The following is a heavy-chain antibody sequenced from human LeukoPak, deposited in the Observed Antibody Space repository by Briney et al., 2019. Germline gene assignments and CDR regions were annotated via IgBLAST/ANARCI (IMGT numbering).Heavy chain of an antibody. D-gene: IGHD3-10*01. CDR1: GYTFTSYA. Sequence: ASVKVSCKASGYTFTSYAMNWVRQAPGQGLEWMGWINTNTGNPTYAQGFTGRFVFSLDTSVSTAYLQISSLKAEDTAVYYCAREWEYVWFGERPNYNWFDHWGQGTLVTVSS. V-gene: IGHV7-4-1*02. CDR2: INTNTGNP. CDR3: AREWEYVWFGERPNYNWFDH. J-gene: IGHJ5*02.